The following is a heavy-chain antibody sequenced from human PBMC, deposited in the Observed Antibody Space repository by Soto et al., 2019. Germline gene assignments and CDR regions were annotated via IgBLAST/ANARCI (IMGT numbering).Heavy chain of an antibody. CDR2: VYYRGRR. V-gene: IGHV4-39*01. CDR3: VSQRTSVLTQAYFDY. Sequence: LGLTCTVSGGSVSNSNYYWGWIRQSPGKGLEWIGSVYYRGRRYSKSSVKSRVTISVDTSKNQFSLNLNSVTASDTAVYYCVSQRTSVLTQAYFDYWRPGALVPVSS. D-gene: IGHD2-8*01. CDR1: GGSVSNSNYY. J-gene: IGHJ4*01.